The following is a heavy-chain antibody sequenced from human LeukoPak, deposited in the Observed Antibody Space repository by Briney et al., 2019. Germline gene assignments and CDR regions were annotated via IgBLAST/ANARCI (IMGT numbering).Heavy chain of an antibody. D-gene: IGHD4-17*01. V-gene: IGHV3-9*01. CDR1: GFTFDDYA. Sequence: PGGSLRLSCAASGFTFDDYAMHWVRQAPGKGPEWVSGISWNSGSIGYADSVKGRFTISRDNAKNSLYLQMNSLRAEDTALYYCAKGLNGDYVPYYFDCWGQGTLVTVSS. CDR2: ISWNSGSI. CDR3: AKGLNGDYVPYYFDC. J-gene: IGHJ4*02.